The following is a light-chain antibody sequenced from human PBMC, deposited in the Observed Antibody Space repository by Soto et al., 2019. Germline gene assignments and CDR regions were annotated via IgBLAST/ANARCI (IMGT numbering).Light chain of an antibody. CDR2: DAS. CDR1: QNVNNW. V-gene: IGKV1-5*01. J-gene: IGKJ1*01. Sequence: DIQMTQSPSTLSASVGDSVTITCRASQNVNNWVAWYQQKPGKAPRFLIYDASSLESGVPSRFSGSRSGTDLTINISRMQTDDFGTYYCQRYNSYSRTXGQGTKVDIK. CDR3: QRYNSYSRT.